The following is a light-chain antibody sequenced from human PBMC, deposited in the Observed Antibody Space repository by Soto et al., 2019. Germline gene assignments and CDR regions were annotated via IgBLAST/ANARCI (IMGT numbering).Light chain of an antibody. CDR2: GAS. V-gene: IGKV3-20*01. Sequence: EIVMTQSPGTLSLSPGERATLSCRASQTVRSSYLTWYQQTPGQPPRPLIYGASSRATGIPDRFSGSGSGTDFSLTISRLEPEDFAVYFCQFYGDSPPITFAQGTRLEIK. CDR3: QFYGDSPPIT. J-gene: IGKJ5*01. CDR1: QTVRSSY.